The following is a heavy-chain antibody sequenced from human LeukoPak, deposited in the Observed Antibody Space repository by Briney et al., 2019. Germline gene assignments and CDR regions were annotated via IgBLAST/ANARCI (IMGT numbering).Heavy chain of an antibody. Sequence: PGGSLRLSCAASGFTFSSYSMNWVRQAPGKGLEWVSSISSSSSYIYYADSVKGRFTISRDNSKNTLYLQMNSLRAEDTAVYYCAKQRSGSYWALDYWGQGTLVTVSS. CDR2: ISSSSSYI. D-gene: IGHD1-26*01. CDR3: AKQRSGSYWALDY. J-gene: IGHJ4*02. V-gene: IGHV3-21*01. CDR1: GFTFSSYS.